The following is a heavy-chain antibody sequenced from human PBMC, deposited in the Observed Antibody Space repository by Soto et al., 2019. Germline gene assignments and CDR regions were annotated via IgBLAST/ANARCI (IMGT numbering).Heavy chain of an antibody. D-gene: IGHD3-3*01. Sequence: QVQLVQSGAEVKKPGASVKVSCKASGYTFTGSYIHWVRQAPGQGLEWMGWINPNSGGTNYKQKFQGRVTMTRDTSISTAYMELSRLRSDDTAVYYCAREDELRSGSSYHYYGMDVWGQGTTVTVSS. CDR3: AREDELRSGSSYHYYGMDV. J-gene: IGHJ6*02. V-gene: IGHV1-2*02. CDR1: GYTFTGSY. CDR2: INPNSGGT.